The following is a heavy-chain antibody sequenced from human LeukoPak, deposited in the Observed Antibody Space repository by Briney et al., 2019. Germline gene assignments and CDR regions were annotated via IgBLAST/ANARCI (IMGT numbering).Heavy chain of an antibody. CDR1: GGSFSGYY. V-gene: IGHV4-34*01. J-gene: IGHJ4*02. CDR2: INHSGST. D-gene: IGHD3-22*01. CDR3: ARGRSFSHYDSSGYSPLGY. Sequence: TSETLSLTCAVYGGSFSGYYWSWIRQPPGKGLEWIGEINHSGSTNYNPSLKSRVTISVDTSKNQFSLKLSSVTAADTAVYYCARGRSFSHYDSSGYSPLGYWGQGTLVTVSS.